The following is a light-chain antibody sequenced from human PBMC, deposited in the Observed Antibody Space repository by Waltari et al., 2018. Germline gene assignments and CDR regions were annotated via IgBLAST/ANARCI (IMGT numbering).Light chain of an antibody. CDR1: QDISSH. CDR3: LQLYSYPLT. V-gene: IGKV1-9*01. J-gene: IGKJ4*01. Sequence: IQLTQSPSSLSASVGDRVTITCRASQDISSHLAWYQQIPGKAPKLLIYAASTLQSGVPSRFGGSGSGTDFTLTISSLQPEDFATFYCLQLYSYPLTFGGGTKAEIK. CDR2: AAS.